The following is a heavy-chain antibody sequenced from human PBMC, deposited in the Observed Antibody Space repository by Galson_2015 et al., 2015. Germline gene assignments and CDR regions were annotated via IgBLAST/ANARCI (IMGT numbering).Heavy chain of an antibody. CDR2: IKEDGSRK. CDR1: GFTFSSNW. CDR3: ARGADGTVDY. Sequence: SLRLSCAASGFTFSSNWMSWVRQAPGKGLEWVANIKEDGSRKYYVDSVKGRFTVSRDNAKNSLYLQMNSLRAEDTAVYFCARGADGTVDYWGQGTLVTVSS. V-gene: IGHV3-7*01. J-gene: IGHJ4*02. D-gene: IGHD6-13*01.